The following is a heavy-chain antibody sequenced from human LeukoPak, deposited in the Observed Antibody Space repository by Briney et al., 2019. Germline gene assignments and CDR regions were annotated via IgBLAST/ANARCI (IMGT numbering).Heavy chain of an antibody. CDR1: GFTFSNAW. Sequence: GGSLRLSCAASGFTFSNAWMSWVRQTPGKGLEWVGRIKSKTDGGTTDYAAPVKGRFTISRDDSKNTLYLQMNSLKTEDTAVYYCTTEVPSPRENIAVAGLVDYWGQGTLVTVSS. D-gene: IGHD6-19*01. CDR3: TTEVPSPRENIAVAGLVDY. CDR2: IKSKTDGGTT. V-gene: IGHV3-15*01. J-gene: IGHJ4*02.